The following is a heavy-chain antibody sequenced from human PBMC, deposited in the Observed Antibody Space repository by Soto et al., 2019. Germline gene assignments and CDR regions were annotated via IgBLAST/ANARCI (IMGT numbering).Heavy chain of an antibody. D-gene: IGHD2-15*01. Sequence: EVQLLDSGGGLAQPGGSLRVSCAASGFIFNNYAMNWVRQAPGEGLQWVAGISASGVSTYDADSVKGRLIIARANSKNTLFLKMNSLSAEDTAIYYWAKVPLRPYYFDYWGLGTLVTVSS. CDR3: AKVPLRPYYFDY. V-gene: IGHV3-23*01. J-gene: IGHJ4*02. CDR2: ISASGVST. CDR1: GFIFNNYA.